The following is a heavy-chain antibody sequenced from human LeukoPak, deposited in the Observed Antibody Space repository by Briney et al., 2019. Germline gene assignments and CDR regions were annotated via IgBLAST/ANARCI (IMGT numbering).Heavy chain of an antibody. D-gene: IGHD3-9*01. V-gene: IGHV1-18*01. CDR2: ISAYNGNT. Sequence: GASVKVSCKASGYTFTSYGISWVRQAPGQGLEWMGWISAYNGNTNYAQKLQGRVTMTTDTSTSTAYMELRSLRSDDTAVYYCARQHVLRYFDWTFTVPHDFDYWGQGTLVTVSS. CDR3: ARQHVLRYFDWTFTVPHDFDY. CDR1: GYTFTSYG. J-gene: IGHJ4*02.